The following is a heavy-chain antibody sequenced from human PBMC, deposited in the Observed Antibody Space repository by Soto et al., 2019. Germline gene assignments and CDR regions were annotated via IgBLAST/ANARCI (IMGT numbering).Heavy chain of an antibody. CDR2: ISYDGSNK. J-gene: IGHJ4*02. D-gene: IGHD1-1*01. CDR1: GFTFSSYG. V-gene: IGHV3-30*18. CDR3: AKDTYRGGFDY. Sequence: QVQLVESGGGVVQPGRSLRLSCAASGFTFSSYGMHWVRQAPGKGLEWVAVISYDGSNKYYADSVKGRFTISRDNSKNTLYLQMNSLRAEDTAVYYCAKDTYRGGFDYWGQGTLVTVSS.